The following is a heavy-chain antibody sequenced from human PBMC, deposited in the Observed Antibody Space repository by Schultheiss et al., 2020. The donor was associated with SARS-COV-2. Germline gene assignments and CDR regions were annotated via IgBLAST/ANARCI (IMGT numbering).Heavy chain of an antibody. D-gene: IGHD6-19*01. Sequence: GESLKISCAASGFTFSSYAMHWVRQAPGKGLEYVSAISSNGGSTYYANSVKGRFTISRDNSKNTLYLQMNSLRAEDTAVYYCTTYSSGWYGKNYYYYMDVWGKGTTVTVSS. CDR3: TTYSSGWYGKNYYYYMDV. V-gene: IGHV3-64*01. CDR2: ISSNGGST. CDR1: GFTFSSYA. J-gene: IGHJ6*03.